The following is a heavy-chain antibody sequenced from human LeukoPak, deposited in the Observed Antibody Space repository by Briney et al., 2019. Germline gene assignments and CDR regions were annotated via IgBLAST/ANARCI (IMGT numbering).Heavy chain of an antibody. Sequence: GESLKISCKGSGYTFTSYGISWVRQAPGQGLEWMGWISAYNGNTNYAQKLQGRVTMTTDTSTSTAYMELRSLRSDDTAVYYCTRDHLEGLPHFDYWGQGTLVTVSS. J-gene: IGHJ4*02. D-gene: IGHD3-3*01. V-gene: IGHV1-18*01. CDR2: ISAYNGNT. CDR1: GYTFTSYG. CDR3: TRDHLEGLPHFDY.